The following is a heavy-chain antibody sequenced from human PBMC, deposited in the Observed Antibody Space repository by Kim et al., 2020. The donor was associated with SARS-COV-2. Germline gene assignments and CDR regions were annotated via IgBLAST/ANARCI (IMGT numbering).Heavy chain of an antibody. CDR2: GHGNT. CDR3: LGGFYFDY. Sequence: GHGNTRYSQKFQGRVTFTTDTSASTAYMELSFLRSEDSAVYYCLGGFYFDYWGQGTLVTVSS. V-gene: IGHV1-3*01. J-gene: IGHJ4*02. D-gene: IGHD3-16*01.